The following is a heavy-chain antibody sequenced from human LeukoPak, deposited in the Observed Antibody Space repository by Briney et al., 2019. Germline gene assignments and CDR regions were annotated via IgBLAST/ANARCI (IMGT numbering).Heavy chain of an antibody. CDR2: ISGSGGST. V-gene: IGHV3-23*01. CDR3: AKDENYYDSSGYYPRPY. D-gene: IGHD3-22*01. J-gene: IGHJ4*02. Sequence: GGSLRLPCAASGFTFSSYAMSWVRQAPGKGLEWVSAISGSGGSTYYADSVKGRFTISRDNSKNTLYLQMNSLRAEDTAVYYCAKDENYYDSSGYYPRPYWGQGTLVTVSS. CDR1: GFTFSSYA.